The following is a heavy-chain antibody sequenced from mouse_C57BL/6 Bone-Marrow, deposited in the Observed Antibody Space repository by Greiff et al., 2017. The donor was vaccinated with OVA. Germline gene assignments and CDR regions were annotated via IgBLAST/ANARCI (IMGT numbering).Heavy chain of an antibody. CDR3: TSPYDYDGNWYFDV. V-gene: IGHV1-15*01. J-gene: IGHJ1*03. Sequence: VQLQQSGAELVRPGASVTLSCKASGYTFTDYEMHWVKQTPVHGLEWIGAIDPETGGTAYNQKFKGKAILTADKSSSTAYMELRSLTSEDSAVYYCTSPYDYDGNWYFDVWGTGTTVTVSS. D-gene: IGHD2-4*01. CDR1: GYTFTDYE. CDR2: IDPETGGT.